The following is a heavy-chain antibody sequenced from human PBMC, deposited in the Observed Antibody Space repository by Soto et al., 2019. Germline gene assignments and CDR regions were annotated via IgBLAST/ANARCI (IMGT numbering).Heavy chain of an antibody. V-gene: IGHV4-39*01. J-gene: IGHJ6*03. Sequence: SETLSLTCTVSGGSISSSSYYWGWIRQPPGKGLEWIGSIYYSGSTYYNPSLKSRVTISVDTSKNQFSLKLSSVTAADTAVYYCARHGSAGSRAYYYYYYMDVWGKGTTVTVSS. CDR1: GGSISSSSYY. D-gene: IGHD6-19*01. CDR2: IYYSGST. CDR3: ARHGSAGSRAYYYYYYMDV.